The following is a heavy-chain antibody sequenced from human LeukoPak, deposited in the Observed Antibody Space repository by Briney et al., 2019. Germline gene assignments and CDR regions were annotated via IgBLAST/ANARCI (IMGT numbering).Heavy chain of an antibody. CDR1: GYTFTGYY. Sequence: ASVKVSCKASGYTFTGYYMHWVRQAPGQGLEWMGWINPNSGGTNYAQKFQGRVTMTRDTSISTAYMELSRLRSDDTAVYYCARGVGLRFLEWLPNKAPFDYWGQGTLVTVSS. CDR2: INPNSGGT. CDR3: ARGVGLRFLEWLPNKAPFDY. J-gene: IGHJ4*02. D-gene: IGHD3-3*01. V-gene: IGHV1-2*02.